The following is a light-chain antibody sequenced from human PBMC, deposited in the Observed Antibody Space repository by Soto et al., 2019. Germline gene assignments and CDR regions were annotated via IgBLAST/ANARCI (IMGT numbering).Light chain of an antibody. CDR1: QSVSSNY. CDR3: QQYGSSPPT. Sequence: EIVLTQSPATLSLSPGETATLSCRASQSVSSNYLAWYQHKPGQAPRLLIYGASSRATGIPDRFSGSGSGTDFTLAISRLEPEDFAVYYCQQYGSSPPTFGPGTKVEIK. J-gene: IGKJ1*01. CDR2: GAS. V-gene: IGKV3-20*01.